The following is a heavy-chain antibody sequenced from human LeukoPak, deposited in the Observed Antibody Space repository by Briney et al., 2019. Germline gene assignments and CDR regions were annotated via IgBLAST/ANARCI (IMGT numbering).Heavy chain of an antibody. Sequence: ASLKLSRKASGATFSSYAISWVRQAPGPGLGWMGGIIPIFSTATYAQTSHGRVTTTADESTSTAYTQLSSPMSADPTVSYCVGSVLHTYDRSGGDSFDIWGQGTMVSVSS. J-gene: IGHJ3*02. V-gene: IGHV1-69*13. CDR2: IIPIFSTA. CDR3: VGSVLHTYDRSGGDSFDI. CDR1: GATFSSYA. D-gene: IGHD3-22*01.